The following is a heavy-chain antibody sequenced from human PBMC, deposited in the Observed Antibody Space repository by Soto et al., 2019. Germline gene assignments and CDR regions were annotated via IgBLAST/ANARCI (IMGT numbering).Heavy chain of an antibody. CDR2: INPKTAAT. V-gene: IGHV1-2*02. CDR3: ARIKWGLDYYSGMDV. D-gene: IGHD1-26*01. Sequence: QVQLVQSGAEVKKSGASVKVSCKASGYTFSDYFIQWLRQAPGQGLEGVAWINPKTAATNYAKKFQDRVTLTSDTSFSTAYVELTRLRPDDTAVYYCARIKWGLDYYSGMDVWGQGTAVTVSS. J-gene: IGHJ6*02. CDR1: GYTFSDYF.